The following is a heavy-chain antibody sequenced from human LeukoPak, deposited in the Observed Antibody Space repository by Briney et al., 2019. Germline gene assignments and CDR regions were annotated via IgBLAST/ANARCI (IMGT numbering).Heavy chain of an antibody. CDR3: ARAAIQLWDNWFDP. Sequence: PGRSLRLSCAASGFTFSSYGMHWVRQAPGKGLEWVAVIWYDGSDKYYADSVKGRFTISRDNSKNTLYLQMNSLRAEDTAAYYCARAAIQLWDNWFDPWGQGTLVTVSS. CDR1: GFTFSSYG. D-gene: IGHD5-18*01. V-gene: IGHV3-33*01. CDR2: IWYDGSDK. J-gene: IGHJ5*02.